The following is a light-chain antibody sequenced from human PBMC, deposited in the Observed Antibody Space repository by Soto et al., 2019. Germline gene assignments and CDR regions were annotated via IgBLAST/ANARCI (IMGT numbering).Light chain of an antibody. V-gene: IGLV2-14*01. CDR3: SSYTSSSTLHV. J-gene: IGLJ1*01. CDR2: EVS. Sequence: QSALTQPASVSGSPGQSITISCTGTSSDVGGYNYVSWYQQRPGKAPKLMIYEVSNRPSGVSNRFSGSKSGNTASLTISGLQAEDEADYYCSSYTSSSTLHVFGTGTKVTVL. CDR1: SSDVGGYNY.